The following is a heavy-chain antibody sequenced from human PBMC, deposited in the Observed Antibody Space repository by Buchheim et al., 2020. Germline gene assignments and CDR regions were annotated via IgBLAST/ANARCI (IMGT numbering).Heavy chain of an antibody. CDR2: IYSGGST. Sequence: EVQLVESGGGLVQPGGSLRLSCAASGFTVSSNYMSWVRQAPGKGLEWVSVIYSGGSTYYADSVKGRFTISRDNSKNTPYFQMNSLRAEDTAVYYCARFGWSWAYYFDYWGQGTL. CDR3: ARFGWSWAYYFDY. D-gene: IGHD1-26*01. CDR1: GFTVSSNY. V-gene: IGHV3-66*01. J-gene: IGHJ4*02.